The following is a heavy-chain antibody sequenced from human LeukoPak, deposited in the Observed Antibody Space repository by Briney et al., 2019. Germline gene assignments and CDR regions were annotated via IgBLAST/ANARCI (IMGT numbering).Heavy chain of an antibody. D-gene: IGHD5-18*01. V-gene: IGHV4-39*01. Sequence: SETLSLTCTVPGGSISSSSYYWGWIRQPPGKGLEWIGSVYYSGSTYYNPSLKSRVTISVDTSKNQFSLKLSSVTAADTAVYYCARVQRGYSYGPFDYWGQGTLVTVSS. CDR2: VYYSGST. J-gene: IGHJ4*02. CDR1: GGSISSSSYY. CDR3: ARVQRGYSYGPFDY.